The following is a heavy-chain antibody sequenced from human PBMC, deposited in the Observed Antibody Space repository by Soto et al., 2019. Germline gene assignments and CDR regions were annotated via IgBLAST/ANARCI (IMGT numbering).Heavy chain of an antibody. CDR3: ARDRQQLYSNWLDP. CDR1: GGSISSGAYY. D-gene: IGHD6-13*01. Sequence: SETLSLTCTVSGGSISSGAYYWTWIRQHPGKGLEWIGYIYYTGSAYYNPSLKSRLTISVDTSKNQFSLKLSSVTAADTAVYYCARDRQQLYSNWLDPWGPGTLVTVSS. CDR2: IYYTGSA. V-gene: IGHV4-31*03. J-gene: IGHJ5*02.